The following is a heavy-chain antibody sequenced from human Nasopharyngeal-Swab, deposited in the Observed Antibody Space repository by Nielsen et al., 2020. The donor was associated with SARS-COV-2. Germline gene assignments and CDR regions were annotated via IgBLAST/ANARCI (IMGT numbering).Heavy chain of an antibody. V-gene: IGHV3-48*01. J-gene: IGHJ4*02. D-gene: IGHD3-3*01. CDR2: ISSSSSRI. CDR3: VRDGESSDFWSGYDRFDY. CDR1: GFNSTSSM. Sequence: GESMMISCAASGFNSTSSMMNWLRQAEGKGLEWVSNISSSSSRIYYADSVKGRFTTYRDNAKNSLYLQINSLRAEDTAVYYCVRDGESSDFWSGYDRFDYWGQGTLVTVSS.